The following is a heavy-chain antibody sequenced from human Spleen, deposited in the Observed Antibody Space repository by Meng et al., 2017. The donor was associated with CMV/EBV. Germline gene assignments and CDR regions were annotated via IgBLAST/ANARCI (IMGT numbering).Heavy chain of an antibody. V-gene: IGHV3-30-3*01. CDR1: GFTFSRFA. CDR3: ARQFCSTSSCYIYYFDS. Sequence: GESLKISCAASGFTFSRFAMHWVRQAPGKGLEWVAVISFDGSNKYYADSAKGRLTVSRDNSQNTLYLQMNGLRTEDTAVYYCARQFCSTSSCYIYYFDSWGQGTLVTVSS. CDR2: ISFDGSNK. J-gene: IGHJ4*02. D-gene: IGHD2-2*01.